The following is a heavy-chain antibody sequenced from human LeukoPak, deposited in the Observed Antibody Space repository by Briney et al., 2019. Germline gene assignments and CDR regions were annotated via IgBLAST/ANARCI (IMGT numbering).Heavy chain of an antibody. D-gene: IGHD4-17*01. CDR2: IIPILGIA. J-gene: IGHJ4*02. V-gene: IGHV1-69*04. Sequence: ASVKVSCKASGGTFSSYAISWVRQAPGQGLEWMGRIIPILGIANYAQKFQGRVTITADKSTSTAYMELSSLRSEDTAVYYCARDHEPNIYGIDYWGQGTLVTVSS. CDR1: GGTFSSYA. CDR3: ARDHEPNIYGIDY.